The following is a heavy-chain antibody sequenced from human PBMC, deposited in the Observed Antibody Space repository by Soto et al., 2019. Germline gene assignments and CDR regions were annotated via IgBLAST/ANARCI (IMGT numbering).Heavy chain of an antibody. CDR1: GDSVIMYW. V-gene: IGHV1-69*13. J-gene: IGHJ4*02. D-gene: IGHD1-26*01. CDR2: IIPFFGTA. Sequence: SVNVSYKASGDSVIMYWFRWVRQAPGQGLECMGGIIPFFGTANYAQKFQDRVTITADESTNTVYLELSNLRHEDTAIYFCARDGGKQTLLSPLAHWGQGGMVTVSS. CDR3: ARDGGKQTLLSPLAH.